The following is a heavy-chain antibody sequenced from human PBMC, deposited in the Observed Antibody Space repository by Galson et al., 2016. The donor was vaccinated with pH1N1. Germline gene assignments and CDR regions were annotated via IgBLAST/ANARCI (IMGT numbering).Heavy chain of an antibody. V-gene: IGHV4-31*03. J-gene: IGHJ4*02. D-gene: IGHD3-22*01. CDR3: ARNAWDGSGLNYFDS. CDR1: GGSVRSDGQY. CDR2: IYYIGST. Sequence: TLSLTCSVSGGSVRSDGQYWTWIRQVPGKGLEWIGFIYYIGSTGYNPSLKSRVSMSLDMSQKQFSLNLRSVTAADTAVYFCARNAWDGSGLNYFDSWGQGILVSVSS.